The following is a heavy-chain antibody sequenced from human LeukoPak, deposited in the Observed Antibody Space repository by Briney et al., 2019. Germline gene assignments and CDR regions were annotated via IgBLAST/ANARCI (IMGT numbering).Heavy chain of an antibody. CDR3: ARHTLTGAVAGTADY. J-gene: IGHJ4*02. V-gene: IGHV5-51*01. Sequence: GESLKISCKGSGYSFTSYWIGWVRQMPGKGLEWMGIIYPGDSDTRYSPSFQGQVTISADKSISTAYLQWGSLKASDTAMYYCARHTLTGAVAGTADYWGQGTLVTVSS. D-gene: IGHD6-19*01. CDR2: IYPGDSDT. CDR1: GYSFTSYW.